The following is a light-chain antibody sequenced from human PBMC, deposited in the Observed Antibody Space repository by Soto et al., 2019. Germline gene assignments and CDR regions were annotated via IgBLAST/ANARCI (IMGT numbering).Light chain of an antibody. CDR3: TSYTSRSIPWV. CDR2: DVS. CDR1: SSDIGIYNY. J-gene: IGLJ3*02. V-gene: IGLV2-14*03. Sequence: QSVLTQPASVSGSPGQSITISCTGTSSDIGIYNYVSWYQHHPGKAPRLMIYDVSDRPSGVSNRFSGSKSGNTASLTISGLQVEDEADYYCTSYTSRSIPWVFGGGTKVTVL.